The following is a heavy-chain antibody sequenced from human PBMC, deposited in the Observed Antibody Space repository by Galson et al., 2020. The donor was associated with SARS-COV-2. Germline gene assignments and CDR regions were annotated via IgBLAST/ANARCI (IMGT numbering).Heavy chain of an antibody. J-gene: IGHJ4*02. D-gene: IGHD4-17*01. V-gene: IGHV4-31*03. Sequence: SETLSLTCTVSGGSISSGGYYWSWIRQHPGKGLEWIGYIYYSGSTYYNPSLKSRVTISIDTSKNQFSLKLSSVTVADTAVYYCARGLMATVTTWGQGTLVTVSS. CDR1: GGSISSGGYY. CDR3: ARGLMATVTT. CDR2: IYYSGST.